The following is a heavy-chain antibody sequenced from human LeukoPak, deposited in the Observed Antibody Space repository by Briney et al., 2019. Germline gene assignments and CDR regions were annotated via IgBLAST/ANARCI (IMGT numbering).Heavy chain of an antibody. CDR2: ISSSSSYI. J-gene: IGHJ4*02. Sequence: GGSLRLSCAASGFTFSTYSLNWVRQAPGKGLEWVSSISSSSSYISYADSVKGRFTISRDNTKNSLYLQMNSLRAEDTAVYYCARDGGYSYNWGQGTLVTVSS. CDR3: ARDGGYSYN. D-gene: IGHD5-12*01. CDR1: GFTFSTYS. V-gene: IGHV3-21*01.